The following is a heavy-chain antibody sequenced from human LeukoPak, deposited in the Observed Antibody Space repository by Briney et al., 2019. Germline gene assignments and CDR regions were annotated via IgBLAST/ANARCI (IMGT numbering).Heavy chain of an antibody. V-gene: IGHV3-74*01. J-gene: IGHJ4*02. CDR1: GFTFSSYW. D-gene: IGHD4-23*01. CDR3: APAGGNSGDYFDY. CDR2: IKNDGSST. Sequence: GGSLRLSCAASGFTFSSYWMHWVRQAPGKGLVWVSRIKNDGSSTSYADSVKGRFTISRDNAKNTLYLQMNSLRAEDTAVYYCAPAGGNSGDYFDYGGQGTLVTVSS.